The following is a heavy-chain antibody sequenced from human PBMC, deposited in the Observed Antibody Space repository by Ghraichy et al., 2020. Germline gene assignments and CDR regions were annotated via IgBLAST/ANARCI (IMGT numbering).Heavy chain of an antibody. CDR3: ARKHQYCSGGSCYSLLDV. CDR1: GGSISSYY. Sequence: SETLSLTCTVSGGSISSYYWSWIRQPPGKGLEWIGYIYYSGSTNYNPSLKSRVTISVDTSKNQFSLKLSSVTAADTAVYYCARKHQYCSGGSCYSLLDVWGKGTTVTVSS. V-gene: IGHV4-59*01. D-gene: IGHD2-15*01. J-gene: IGHJ6*04. CDR2: IYYSGST.